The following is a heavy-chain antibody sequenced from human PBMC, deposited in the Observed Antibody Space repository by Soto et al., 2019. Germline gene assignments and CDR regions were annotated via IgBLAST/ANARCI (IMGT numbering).Heavy chain of an antibody. CDR2: ISSTSGTI. Sequence: EVQLLESGGGLVQPGGSLRLSCAASGFAFSAYSMNWARQTSGKGLDWVSIISSTSGTISYGDSVKGRFTTSRGNANTSLDLQMNSLRAEDTAVYYCARRAPGTTGADNDYYYMDVWGKGTTVTVSS. D-gene: IGHD1-1*01. J-gene: IGHJ6*03. V-gene: IGHV3-48*01. CDR3: ARRAPGTTGADNDYYYMDV. CDR1: GFAFSAYS.